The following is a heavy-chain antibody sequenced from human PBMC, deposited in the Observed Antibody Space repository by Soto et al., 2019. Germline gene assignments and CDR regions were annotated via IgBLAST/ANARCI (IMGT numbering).Heavy chain of an antibody. Sequence: PGGSLRLSCAASGFTFSNYAVTWVRQAPGKGLEWVSTISGSGGSTYYADSVKGRFTISRDSSKNTVSLEMTSLRAEDTAVYYYARGGGRWLVTSAFTYWGQGALVTVSS. V-gene: IGHV3-23*01. D-gene: IGHD6-19*01. J-gene: IGHJ4*02. CDR1: GFTFSNYA. CDR2: ISGSGGST. CDR3: ARGGGRWLVTSAFTY.